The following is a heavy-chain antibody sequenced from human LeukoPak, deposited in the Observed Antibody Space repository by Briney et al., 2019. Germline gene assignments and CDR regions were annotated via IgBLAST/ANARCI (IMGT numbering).Heavy chain of an antibody. Sequence: ASVKVSCKASENTFTNYYMHWVRQAPGQGLEWLGLINPNGGLTAYSQNFQGRVTMTRDTSTTTLYLELSSLRSEDTAVYYCARALVDTAMVTDISGYDRSYYYYMDVWGKGTTVTVSS. J-gene: IGHJ6*03. CDR2: INPNGGLT. CDR1: ENTFTNYY. V-gene: IGHV1-46*01. D-gene: IGHD5-18*01. CDR3: ARALVDTAMVTDISGYDRSYYYYMDV.